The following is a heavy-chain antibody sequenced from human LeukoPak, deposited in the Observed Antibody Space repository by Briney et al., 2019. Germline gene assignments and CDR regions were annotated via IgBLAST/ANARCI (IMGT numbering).Heavy chain of an antibody. V-gene: IGHV4-59*08. CDR3: ARQARGYYFDY. CDR1: GGSISSYY. CDR2: IYYSGST. J-gene: IGHJ4*02. Sequence: SETLSLTCTVSGGSISSYYWSWIRQPPGKGLEWVGYIYYSGSTNYNPSLKSRVTISVDTSKNQFSLKLSSVTAADTAVYYCARQARGYYFDYWGQGTLVTVSS. D-gene: IGHD3-10*01.